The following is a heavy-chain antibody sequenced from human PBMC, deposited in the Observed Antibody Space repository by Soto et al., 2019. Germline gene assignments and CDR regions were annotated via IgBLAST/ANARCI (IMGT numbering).Heavy chain of an antibody. CDR3: ARTLYGDNVDY. D-gene: IGHD4-17*01. CDR1: GYTFTSDD. Sequence: QVQLVQSGAEVKKPGASVKVSCKASGYTFTSDDINWVRQATGQGLELMGWMNPNSGNTGYAQKFQGRVTMTRPTSISTAYMELSRLRSAYTAVYYCARTLYGDNVDYWGQGTLVTVYS. V-gene: IGHV1-8*01. CDR2: MNPNSGNT. J-gene: IGHJ4*02.